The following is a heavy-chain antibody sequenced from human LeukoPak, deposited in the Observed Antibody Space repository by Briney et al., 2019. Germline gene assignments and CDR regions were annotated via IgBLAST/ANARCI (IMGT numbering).Heavy chain of an antibody. D-gene: IGHD3-22*01. V-gene: IGHV3-30*18. CDR3: SKAKNYYDSSDYSPYLDY. CDR1: GFTVSSNY. CDR2: ISYDGTTE. J-gene: IGHJ4*02. Sequence: PGGSLRLSCAASGFTVSSNYMSWVRQAPGKGLEWVAVISYDGTTEYYADSVKGRFTISRDNSKNTLYLQMSSLRAEDTAVYYCSKAKNYYDSSDYSPYLDYWGQGTLVTVSS.